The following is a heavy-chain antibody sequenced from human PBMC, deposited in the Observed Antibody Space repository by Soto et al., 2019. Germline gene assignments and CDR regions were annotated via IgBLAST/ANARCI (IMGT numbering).Heavy chain of an antibody. CDR2: INAGNGNT. J-gene: IGHJ6*02. D-gene: IGHD6-19*01. CDR3: AKGRPIPYSSGWVPRMDV. V-gene: IGHV1-3*01. Sequence: ASVKVSCKASGYTFTSYAMHWVRQAPGQRLEWMGWINAGNGNTKYSQKFQGRVTITRDTSAGTAYMELSSLRPEDTAVYYCAKGRPIPYSSGWVPRMDVWGHGTTVTVSS. CDR1: GYTFTSYA.